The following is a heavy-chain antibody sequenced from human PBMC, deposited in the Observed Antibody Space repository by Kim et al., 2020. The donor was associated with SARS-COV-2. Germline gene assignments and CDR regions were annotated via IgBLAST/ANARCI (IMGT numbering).Heavy chain of an antibody. J-gene: IGHJ6*01. V-gene: IGHV3-30*04. CDR3: ARGGNSWSSKYHYGMDA. Sequence: GGSLRLSCAASGFTFNKYAIHWVRQAPGKGLEWLAIISYDGGNEHYGDSVKGRFTSSRDNSMNTLYLQMNSLRPEDTAVYYCARGGNSWSSKYHYGMDA. D-gene: IGHD4-4*01. CDR2: ISYDGGNE. CDR1: GFTFNKYA.